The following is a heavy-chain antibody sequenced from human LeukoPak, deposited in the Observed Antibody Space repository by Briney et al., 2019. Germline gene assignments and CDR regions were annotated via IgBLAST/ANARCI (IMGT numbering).Heavy chain of an antibody. V-gene: IGHV3-23*01. CDR1: GFTFSTHD. CDR2: IIRSGDVT. J-gene: IGHJ2*01. D-gene: IGHD1-14*01. Sequence: GGSLRLSCAASGFTFSTHDMSWVRQAPGKGLEWVSPIIRSGDVTTYADSVKGRFTISRDNSKNSLYLQMNSLGAEDTAVYYCARPVGQWYFDPWGRGTLVTVSS. CDR3: ARPVGQWYFDP.